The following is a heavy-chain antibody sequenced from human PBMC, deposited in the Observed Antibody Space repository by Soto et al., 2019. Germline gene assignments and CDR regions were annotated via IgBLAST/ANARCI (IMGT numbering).Heavy chain of an antibody. CDR1: GGSISSYY. CDR3: ARTLYSYGPRFDY. V-gene: IGHV4-59*01. Sequence: PSETLSLTCTVSGGSISSYYWSWIRQPPGKGLEWIGYIYYSGSTNYNPSLKSRVTISVDTSKNQFPLKLSSVTAADTAVYYCARTLYSYGPRFDYWGQGTLVTVS. D-gene: IGHD5-18*01. CDR2: IYYSGST. J-gene: IGHJ4*02.